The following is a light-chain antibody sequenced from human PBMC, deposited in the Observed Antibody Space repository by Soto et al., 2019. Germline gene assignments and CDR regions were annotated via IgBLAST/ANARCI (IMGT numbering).Light chain of an antibody. Sequence: DIVLRQSPGTRSLSPGERATLSCRASQSVRNSLLAWYQQKPGQPPRLLIYDASTRATATPERFSGSGSGTDFTLTISRLEPEDFAVYYCHQYDTIVQTFGQGTKVDIK. V-gene: IGKV3-20*01. J-gene: IGKJ1*01. CDR2: DAS. CDR3: HQYDTIVQT. CDR1: QSVRNSL.